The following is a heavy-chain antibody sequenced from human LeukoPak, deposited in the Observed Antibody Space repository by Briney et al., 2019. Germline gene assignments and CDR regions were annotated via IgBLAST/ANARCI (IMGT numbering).Heavy chain of an antibody. CDR2: ISWDGGST. D-gene: IGHD2-8*02. J-gene: IGHJ6*04. Sequence: GGSLRLSCAASGLTFDDYAMHWVRQAPGKGLEWVSLISWDGGSTYYADSVKGRFTISRDNSKNSLYLQMNSLRAEDTALYYCAKVSTGAMDVWGKGTTVTVSS. CDR1: GLTFDDYA. CDR3: AKVSTGAMDV. V-gene: IGHV3-43D*04.